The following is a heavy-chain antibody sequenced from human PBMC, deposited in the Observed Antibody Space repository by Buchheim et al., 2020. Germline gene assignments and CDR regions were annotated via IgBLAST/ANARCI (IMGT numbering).Heavy chain of an antibody. CDR2: IWYDGRNK. Sequence: QVQLVESGGGVVQPGRSLRLSCAASGFTFSSYGMHWVRQAPGKGLEWVAVIWYDGRNKYYADSVKGRFTISSDNSKNTLYLKMNSLRAEDTAVYYCARDLSSGWAPDYWGQGTL. D-gene: IGHD6-19*01. CDR3: ARDLSSGWAPDY. CDR1: GFTFSSYG. J-gene: IGHJ4*02. V-gene: IGHV3-33*01.